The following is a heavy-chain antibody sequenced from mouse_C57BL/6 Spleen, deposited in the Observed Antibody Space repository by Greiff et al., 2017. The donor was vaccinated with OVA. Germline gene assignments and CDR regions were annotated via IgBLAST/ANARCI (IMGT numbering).Heavy chain of an antibody. Sequence: QVQLQQSGPELVKPGASVKISCKASGYAFSSSWMNWVKQRPGKGLEWIGRIYPGDGDTNYNGKFKGKATLTADKSSSTAYMQLSSLTSEDSAVYFCARAGDSSGYNFDYWGQGTTLTVSS. CDR2: IYPGDGDT. CDR3: ARAGDSSGYNFDY. CDR1: GYAFSSSW. J-gene: IGHJ2*01. V-gene: IGHV1-82*01. D-gene: IGHD3-2*02.